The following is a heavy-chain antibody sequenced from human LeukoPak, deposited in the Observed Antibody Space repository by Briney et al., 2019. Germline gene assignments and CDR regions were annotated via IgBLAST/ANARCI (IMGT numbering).Heavy chain of an antibody. CDR2: IRHDGSNK. D-gene: IGHD3-3*01. J-gene: IGHJ4*02. V-gene: IGHV3-30*02. CDR1: GFTFSSYG. CDR3: AKDLGALFGVVTPAFDY. Sequence: GGSLRLSCAASGFTFSSYGMHWVRQAPGKGLEWVAFIRHDGSNKYYADSVKGRFTISRDNSKNTLYLQMNSLRGEDTAVYYCAKDLGALFGVVTPAFDYWGQGTLGTGSS.